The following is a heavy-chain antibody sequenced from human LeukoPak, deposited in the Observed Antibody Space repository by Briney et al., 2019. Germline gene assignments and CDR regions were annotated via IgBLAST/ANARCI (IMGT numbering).Heavy chain of an antibody. Sequence: SETLSLTCTVSGGSISSYYWSWVRQPPGKGLEWIGYIYYSGSTNCNPSLKRRVTISVDTSKNQFSLKLSSVTAADTAVYYCARLSSGSRSDAFDIWGQGTMVTVSS. V-gene: IGHV4-59*01. CDR1: GGSISSYY. D-gene: IGHD3-22*01. CDR2: IYYSGST. J-gene: IGHJ3*02. CDR3: ARLSSGSRSDAFDI.